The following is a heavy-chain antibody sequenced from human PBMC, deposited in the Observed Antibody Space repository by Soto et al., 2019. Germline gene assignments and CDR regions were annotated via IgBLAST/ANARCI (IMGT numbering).Heavy chain of an antibody. J-gene: IGHJ5*02. Sequence: QVQLQESGPGLVKPSETLSLTCTVSGGSISSYYWSWIRQPAGKGLEWIGRIYTSGSTNYNPSLKSRVTMSVDTSKNQFFLKLSSVTAADTAVYYCARFSDTIFGVVIERWFDPWGQGTLVTVSS. CDR3: ARFSDTIFGVVIERWFDP. D-gene: IGHD3-3*01. CDR2: IYTSGST. CDR1: GGSISSYY. V-gene: IGHV4-4*07.